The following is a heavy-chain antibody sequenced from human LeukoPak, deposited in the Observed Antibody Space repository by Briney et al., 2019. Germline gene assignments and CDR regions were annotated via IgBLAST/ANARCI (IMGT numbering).Heavy chain of an antibody. Sequence: KPSETLSLTCTVSGGSISSYYWSWIRQPAGKGLEWIGRIYTSGSTNYNPSLKSRVTMSVDTSKTQFSLKLSSVTAADTAVYYCARDSDRLILDYYGSGGSNLNWFDPWGQGTLVTVSS. CDR2: IYTSGST. D-gene: IGHD3-10*01. J-gene: IGHJ5*02. V-gene: IGHV4-4*07. CDR1: GGSISSYY. CDR3: ARDSDRLILDYYGSGGSNLNWFDP.